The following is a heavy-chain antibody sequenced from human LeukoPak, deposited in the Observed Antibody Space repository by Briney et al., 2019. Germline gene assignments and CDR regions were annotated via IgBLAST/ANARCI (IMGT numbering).Heavy chain of an antibody. CDR2: ISGSGGST. J-gene: IGHJ4*02. D-gene: IGHD6-19*01. Sequence: GGSLRLSCAASGFTFSSYAMRWVRQAPGKGLEWVSAISGSGGSTYYADSVKGRFTISRDNSKNTLYLQMNSLRAEDTAVYYCAKNRYSSGWADWGQGTLVTVSS. CDR1: GFTFSSYA. CDR3: AKNRYSSGWAD. V-gene: IGHV3-23*01.